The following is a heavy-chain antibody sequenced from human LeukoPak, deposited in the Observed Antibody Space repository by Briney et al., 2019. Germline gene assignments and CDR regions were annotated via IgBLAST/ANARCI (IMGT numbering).Heavy chain of an antibody. CDR1: GYTFTSYG. Sequence: ASVKVSCKASGYTFTSYGISWVRQAPGQGLEWMGWISAYNGNTNYAQKLQGRVTMTTDTSTSTAYMELRSLRSDDTAVYYCARAGLNYYGSGSYYNPYYFDYWGQGTLVTVSS. CDR3: ARAGLNYYGSGSYYNPYYFDY. J-gene: IGHJ4*02. D-gene: IGHD3-10*01. CDR2: ISAYNGNT. V-gene: IGHV1-18*01.